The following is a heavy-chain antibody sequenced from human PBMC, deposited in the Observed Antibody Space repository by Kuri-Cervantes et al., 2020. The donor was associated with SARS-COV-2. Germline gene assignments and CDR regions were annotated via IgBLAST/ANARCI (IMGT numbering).Heavy chain of an antibody. J-gene: IGHJ4*02. CDR2: INHSGST. Sequence: SETLSLTCAVYGGSFSGYYWSWIRQPPGKGLEWIGEINHSGSTNYNPSLKSRVTISVDTSKNQFSLKLSSVTAADTAVYYCARGSESPPFDYWGQGTLVTDSS. CDR1: GGSFSGYY. CDR3: ARGSESPPFDY. D-gene: IGHD2/OR15-2a*01. V-gene: IGHV4-34*01.